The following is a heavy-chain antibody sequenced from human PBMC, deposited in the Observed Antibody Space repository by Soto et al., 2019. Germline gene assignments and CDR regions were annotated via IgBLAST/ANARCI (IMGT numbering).Heavy chain of an antibody. CDR2: MNPNSGNT. CDR1: GYTFTSYD. V-gene: IGHV1-8*01. J-gene: IGHJ6*03. CDR3: ARVQSGGYYYYYYMDV. Sequence: GASVKVSCKASGYTFTSYDINWVRQATGQGLEWMGWMNPNSGNTGYAQKFQGRVTMTRNTSISTAYMELSSLRSEDTAVYYCARVQSGGYYYYYYMDVWGKGTTVTVSS. D-gene: IGHD3-16*01.